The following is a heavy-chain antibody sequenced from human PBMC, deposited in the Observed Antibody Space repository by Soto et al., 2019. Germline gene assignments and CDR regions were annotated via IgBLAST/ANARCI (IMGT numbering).Heavy chain of an antibody. Sequence: QLQLQESGSGLVKPSQTLSLTCAVSGGSISSGGYSWSWIRQPPGKGLEWIGYIYHSGSTYYNPSLKRRVTISVDRSKNQFSLKLSSVTAADTAVYYCATSPWGCSSTSCYPGLNDAFDIWGQGTMVTVSS. CDR1: GGSISSGGYS. CDR2: IYHSGST. D-gene: IGHD2-2*01. CDR3: ATSPWGCSSTSCYPGLNDAFDI. V-gene: IGHV4-30-2*01. J-gene: IGHJ3*02.